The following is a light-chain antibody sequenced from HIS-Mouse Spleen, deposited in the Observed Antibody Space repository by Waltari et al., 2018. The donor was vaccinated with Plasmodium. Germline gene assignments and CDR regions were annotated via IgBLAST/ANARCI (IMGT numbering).Light chain of an antibody. CDR2: DVS. Sequence: QSALTQPRSVSGSPGQSVTISCTGTSSDVGCYNYVPWYQPHPGNAPKLIIYDVSKRPSGVPDRFSGSKSGNTASLTISGLQAEDEADYYCCSYAGSYTLVFGGGTKLTVL. CDR3: CSYAGSYTLV. V-gene: IGLV2-11*01. CDR1: SSDVGCYNY. J-gene: IGLJ3*02.